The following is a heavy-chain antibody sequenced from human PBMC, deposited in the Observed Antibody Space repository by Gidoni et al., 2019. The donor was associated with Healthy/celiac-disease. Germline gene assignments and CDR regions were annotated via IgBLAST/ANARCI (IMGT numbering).Heavy chain of an antibody. Sequence: QLQLQESGPGLVNPSETRSLTCTVSGGSISSSSYSWGWFRPPPGKGLEWIGSIYYSGSTYYNPSLKSRVTISVDTSKNQFSLKLSSVTAADTAVYYCARHVLYGSGSYYIFDYWGQGTLVTVSS. CDR3: ARHVLYGSGSYYIFDY. D-gene: IGHD3-10*01. CDR1: GGSISSSSYS. CDR2: IYYSGST. V-gene: IGHV4-39*01. J-gene: IGHJ4*02.